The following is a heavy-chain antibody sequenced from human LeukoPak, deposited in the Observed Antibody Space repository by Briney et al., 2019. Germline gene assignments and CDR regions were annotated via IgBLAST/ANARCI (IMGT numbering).Heavy chain of an antibody. CDR2: SHLEVGTP. V-gene: IGHV1-24*01. CDR1: GHTLTQLS. Sequence: ASVRVSCKVSGHTLTQLSIHCVRQDPGKGLEWMGDSHLEVGTPSRGQNFQGRISMTEYTSINTAYLALPSLTSDDTAVYFWAAVRSSPQDFYDDTASRNPFDYWGQGTLVTVSS. D-gene: IGHD2/OR15-2a*01. CDR3: AAVRSSPQDFYDDTASRNPFDY. J-gene: IGHJ4*02.